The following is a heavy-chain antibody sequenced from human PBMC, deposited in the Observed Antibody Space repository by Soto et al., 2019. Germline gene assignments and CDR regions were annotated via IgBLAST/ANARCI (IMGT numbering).Heavy chain of an antibody. D-gene: IGHD3-22*01. CDR1: GYSFSNFW. V-gene: IGHV5-51*01. CDR3: ARQIYDSDTGPNFQYYFDS. Sequence: PGESLKISCQASGYSFSNFWIAWVRQMPGEGLEWLGIIYPDDSDTRYSPSFLGQVTISADKSIKTTYLQWSSLKASDTAMYYCARQIYDSDTGPNFQYYFDSWGQGTPVTVSS. CDR2: IYPDDSDT. J-gene: IGHJ4*02.